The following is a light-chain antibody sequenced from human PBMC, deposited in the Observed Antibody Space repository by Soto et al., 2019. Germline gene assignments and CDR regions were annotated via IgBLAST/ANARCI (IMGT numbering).Light chain of an antibody. Sequence: DILMTQSPSTLSASVGDRVTITCRASQTISSWVAWYQQKPGRAPKLLIYKASSLETGVPSRFSGSGSGTEFTLTISSLQPDDLATYYCQQYNTYWTFGQGTKVDIK. V-gene: IGKV1-5*03. CDR2: KAS. CDR3: QQYNTYWT. CDR1: QTISSW. J-gene: IGKJ1*01.